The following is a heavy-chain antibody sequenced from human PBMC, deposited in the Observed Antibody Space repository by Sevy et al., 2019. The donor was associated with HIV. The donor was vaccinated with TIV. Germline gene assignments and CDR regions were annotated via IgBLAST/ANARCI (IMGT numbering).Heavy chain of an antibody. CDR3: ARGLYFNFGAY. D-gene: IGHD3-10*01. Sequence: ASMKVSCKTSGYTFNNYGISWVREAPGQGLEWMGWISVYGETNYAQKVQDRLTVTTDTSTATAYMELRSLRSDDTAVYYCARGLYFNFGAYWGQGTLVTVSS. CDR2: ISVYGET. V-gene: IGHV1-18*01. CDR1: GYTFNNYG. J-gene: IGHJ4*02.